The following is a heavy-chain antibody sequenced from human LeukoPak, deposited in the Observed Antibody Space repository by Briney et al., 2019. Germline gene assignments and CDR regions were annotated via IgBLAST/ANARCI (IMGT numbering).Heavy chain of an antibody. J-gene: IGHJ4*02. CDR3: AKAGSGADGAGFLCEY. CDR1: GFTFSDYA. V-gene: IGHV3-23*01. D-gene: IGHD1-1*01. CDR2: VNYYVGKQ. Sequence: GGSLTLSCAASGFTFSDYAMSWVRQAPGKGLEWVSTVNYYVGKQYHADSVRGRFTVSRDNSRNTVSLQMSSLRVEDTGIYYCAKAGSGADGAGFLCEYWGQGTLVTVSS.